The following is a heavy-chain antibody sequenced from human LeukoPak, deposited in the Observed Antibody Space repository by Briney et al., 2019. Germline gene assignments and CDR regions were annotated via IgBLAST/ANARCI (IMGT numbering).Heavy chain of an antibody. CDR1: GGSFSGYY. V-gene: IGHV4-34*01. D-gene: IGHD6-13*01. Sequence: SETLSLTCAVYGGSFSGYYWSWIRQPPGKGLEWIGEINHSGSTNYNPSLKSRVTISVDTSKNQFSLKLSSVTAADTGVYYCARGVSKSSSWFLAWGQGTLVTVSS. CDR2: INHSGST. CDR3: ARGVSKSSSWFLA. J-gene: IGHJ5*02.